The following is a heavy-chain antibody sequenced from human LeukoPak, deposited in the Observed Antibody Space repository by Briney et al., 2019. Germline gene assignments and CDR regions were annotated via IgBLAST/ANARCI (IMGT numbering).Heavy chain of an antibody. CDR3: ARSRGITIFGVGHFDY. V-gene: IGHV3-23*01. CDR1: GFTFSSYA. J-gene: IGHJ4*02. Sequence: GGSLRLSCAASGFTFSSYAMSWVRQAPGKGLEWVSAISGSGGSTYYADSVKGRFTISRDNSKNTLYLQMNSLRAEDTAVYYCARSRGITIFGVGHFDYWGQGTLVTVSS. D-gene: IGHD3-3*01. CDR2: ISGSGGST.